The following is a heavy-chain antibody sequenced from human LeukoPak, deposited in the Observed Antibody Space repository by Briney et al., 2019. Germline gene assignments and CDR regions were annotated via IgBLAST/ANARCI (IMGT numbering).Heavy chain of an antibody. J-gene: IGHJ5*02. CDR2: IYTSGST. V-gene: IGHV4-4*08. Sequence: SETLSLTCTVSGGSISSYYWSWIRQPPGKGLEWIGRIYTSGSTNYNPSLKSRVTISVDTSKNQFSLKLSSVTAADTAVYYCARDDFWSGYSNWFDPWGQGTLVTVSS. CDR1: GGSISSYY. D-gene: IGHD3-3*01. CDR3: ARDDFWSGYSNWFDP.